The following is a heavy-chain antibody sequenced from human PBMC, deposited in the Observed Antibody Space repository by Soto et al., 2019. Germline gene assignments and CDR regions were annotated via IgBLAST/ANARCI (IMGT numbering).Heavy chain of an antibody. CDR2: IDWDDVK. D-gene: IGHD6-19*01. CDR3: ARIRNTRGSGWYYFDY. CDR1: GFSLSTSGMC. J-gene: IGHJ4*02. V-gene: IGHV2-70*01. Sequence: GSGPTLVNPAQTLTLTCTFSGFSLSTSGMCVSWIRQSPGKALEWLALIDWDDVKYYTPSLKTRLTISKDTSKNQVVFTLTNMDLVETATFYCARIRNTRGSGWYYFDYWGQGTLVTVSS.